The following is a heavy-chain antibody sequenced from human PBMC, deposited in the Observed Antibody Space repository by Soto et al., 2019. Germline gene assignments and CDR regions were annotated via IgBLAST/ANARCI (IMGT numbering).Heavy chain of an antibody. Sequence: QVQLVQSGAEVKKPGYSVKVSCKASGGTFSTYGINWVRQAPGQGLEWMGGIIPIFDTTNYAQNFQCKFTITADESTSTVYMELSSLRSEDTAVYYCARDEAAAAPRGMDVCGQGTTVTVSS. CDR2: IIPIFDTT. D-gene: IGHD6-13*01. J-gene: IGHJ6*02. V-gene: IGHV1-69*01. CDR1: GGTFSTYG. CDR3: ARDEAAAAPRGMDV.